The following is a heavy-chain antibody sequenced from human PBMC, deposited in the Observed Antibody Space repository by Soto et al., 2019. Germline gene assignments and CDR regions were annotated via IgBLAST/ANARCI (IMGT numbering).Heavy chain of an antibody. D-gene: IGHD3-3*02. V-gene: IGHV4-4*02. Sequence: PSETLSLTCAASGDSINSSHWWNWVRQPPGKGLEWIGQISHSGSTNYNPSLTSRVNKSVDKSKNHFSLNLTSVTAADTAVYHCAARHFWSGTWTDKRLDYWGQGNLVTVSS. J-gene: IGHJ4*02. CDR2: ISHSGST. CDR1: GDSINSSHW. CDR3: AARHFWSGTWTDKRLDY.